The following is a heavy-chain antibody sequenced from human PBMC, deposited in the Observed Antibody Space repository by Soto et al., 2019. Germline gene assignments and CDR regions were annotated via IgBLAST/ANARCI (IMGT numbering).Heavy chain of an antibody. D-gene: IGHD3-3*01. V-gene: IGHV3-23*01. Sequence: PGGSLRLSCAVSGFTFSSYAMSWVRQAPGKGLEWVSTINGSGRRTYYADSVKGRFTISRDNSKNTLYLQMSSLRAEDTAVYYCAKGDSYYDFILNIDYWGQGTQVNVSS. CDR3: AKGDSYYDFILNIDY. CDR2: INGSGRRT. CDR1: GFTFSSYA. J-gene: IGHJ4*02.